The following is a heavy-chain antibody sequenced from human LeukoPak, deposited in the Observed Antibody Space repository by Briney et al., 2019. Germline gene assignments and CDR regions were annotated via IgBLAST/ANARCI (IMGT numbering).Heavy chain of an antibody. J-gene: IGHJ4*02. V-gene: IGHV4-59*07. D-gene: IGHD1-26*01. CDR3: ARNLGGSYYYFDY. Sequence: SHTLSLTCTVSGGSISSYYWSWIRQHPGKGLEWIGYIYYSGSTNYNPSLKSRVTISVDTSKNQFSLKLSSVTAADTAVYYCARNLGGSYYYFDYWGQGTLVTVSS. CDR1: GGSISSYY. CDR2: IYYSGST.